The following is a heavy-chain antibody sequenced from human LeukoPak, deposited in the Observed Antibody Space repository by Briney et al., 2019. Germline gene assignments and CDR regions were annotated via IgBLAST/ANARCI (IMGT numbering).Heavy chain of an antibody. CDR2: IGSTSSYI. Sequence: GGSLRLSCAASGFTFSSYWMNWVRQAPGKGLEWVSSIGSTSSYISYADSVKGRFTISRDNAKNSLYLQMKSLGAEDTAVYYCARDEPGMTMTDYWGQGTLVTVSS. V-gene: IGHV3-21*06. J-gene: IGHJ4*02. D-gene: IGHD4/OR15-4a*01. CDR3: ARDEPGMTMTDY. CDR1: GFTFSSYW.